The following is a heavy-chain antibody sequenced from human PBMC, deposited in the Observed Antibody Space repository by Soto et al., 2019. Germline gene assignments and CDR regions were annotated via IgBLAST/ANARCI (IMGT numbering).Heavy chain of an antibody. CDR3: ARGHSIFYGMDV. Sequence: QVQLLESGGGLVKPGGSLRLSCAASGFTFSDYYMNWIRQAPGKGLEWVSYISSSGTTIYYADSVKGRFTISRDNAKNSQFLQMNSLRAEDTALYYCARGHSIFYGMDVWGQGTTVTVSS. D-gene: IGHD2-21*01. CDR2: ISSSGTTI. J-gene: IGHJ6*02. V-gene: IGHV3-11*01. CDR1: GFTFSDYY.